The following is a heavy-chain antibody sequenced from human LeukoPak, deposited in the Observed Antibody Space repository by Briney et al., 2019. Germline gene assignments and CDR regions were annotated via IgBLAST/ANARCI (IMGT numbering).Heavy chain of an antibody. CDR3: ARDRQWLVSDYYYYYGMDV. CDR1: GDSVSSNSPA. J-gene: IGHJ6*02. D-gene: IGHD6-19*01. Sequence: SQTPSLTCAISGDSVSSNSPAWDWTRHSPSRGLEWLGRTYYRSKRHNDYAVSVKSRITINPDTSKNHFSLQLNSVTPEDTAVYYCARDRQWLVSDYYYYYGMDVWGQGTTVTVSS. CDR2: TYYRSKRHN. V-gene: IGHV6-1*01.